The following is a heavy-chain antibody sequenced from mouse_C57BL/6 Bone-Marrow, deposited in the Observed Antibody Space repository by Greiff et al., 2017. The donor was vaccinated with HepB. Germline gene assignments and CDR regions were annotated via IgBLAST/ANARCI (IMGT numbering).Heavy chain of an antibody. Sequence: EVKLMESGGGLVQPGGSLKLSCAASGFTFSDYGMAWVRQAPRKGPEWVAFISNLAYSIYYADTVTGRFTISRENAKNTLYLEMSSLRSEDTAMYYCARQYSFAYWGQGTLVTVSA. CDR1: GFTFSDYG. CDR2: ISNLAYSI. J-gene: IGHJ3*01. V-gene: IGHV5-15*01. CDR3: ARQYSFAY.